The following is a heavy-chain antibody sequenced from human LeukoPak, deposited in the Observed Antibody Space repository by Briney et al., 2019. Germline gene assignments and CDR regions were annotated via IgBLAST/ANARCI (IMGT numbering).Heavy chain of an antibody. CDR2: MNPNSGNT. CDR3: ARGPPYGARTDFFDL. J-gene: IGHJ4*02. Sequence: GASVKVPCKASGYTFTSYDINWVRQATGQGLEWMGWMNPNSGNTGYAQKFQGRVTITRNTSISTAYMELSSLRSEDTAVYYCARGPPYGARTDFFDLWGPGTLLTVSS. V-gene: IGHV1-8*03. CDR1: GYTFTSYD. D-gene: IGHD4/OR15-4a*01.